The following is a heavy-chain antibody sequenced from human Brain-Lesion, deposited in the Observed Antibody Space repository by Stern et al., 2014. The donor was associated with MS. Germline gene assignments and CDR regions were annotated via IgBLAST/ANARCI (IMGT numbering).Heavy chain of an antibody. CDR1: GGSISSGSDY. J-gene: IGHJ4*02. CDR3: ASGYRISDY. D-gene: IGHD5-18*01. CDR2: IHPSGSA. V-gene: IGHV4-61*02. Sequence: VQLVESGPGLVKPSQTLSLTCTVSGGSISSGSDYWSWIRQPVGKGLEWIGRIHPSGSAFYPPSLKSRVTISTDTSMNQFSLELNSATAADTAIYYCASGYRISDYWGQGILVTVSS.